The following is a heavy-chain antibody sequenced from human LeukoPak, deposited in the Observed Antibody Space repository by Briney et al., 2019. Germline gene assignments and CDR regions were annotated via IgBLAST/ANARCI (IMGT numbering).Heavy chain of an antibody. CDR1: GASISSGTDY. D-gene: IGHD3-3*01. CDR2: IYTSGST. CDR3: ARDKDHDFWSGYYEGVGYMDV. V-gene: IGHV4-61*02. J-gene: IGHJ6*03. Sequence: PSQTLSPTCTVSGASISSGTDYWGWVRQPAGKGLEWIGRIYTSGSTNYNPSLKSRVTISVDTSKNQFSLKLSSVTAADMAVYYCARDKDHDFWSGYYEGVGYMDVWGKGTTVTVSS.